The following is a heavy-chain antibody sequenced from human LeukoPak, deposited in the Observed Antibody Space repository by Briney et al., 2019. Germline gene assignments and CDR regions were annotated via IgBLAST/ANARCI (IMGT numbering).Heavy chain of an antibody. D-gene: IGHD3-22*01. J-gene: IGHJ6*02. Sequence: GGSLRLSCSVSGFTFSTYAMHWVRQAPGKGLEYVSSISSDGGKTYYTDSVKGRFTISRDNSKNTLYLQMNSLRAEDTAVYYCAKDSTMSGSYYGMDVWGRGTTVTVSS. CDR3: AKDSTMSGSYYGMDV. V-gene: IGHV3-64*04. CDR1: GFTFSTYA. CDR2: ISSDGGKT.